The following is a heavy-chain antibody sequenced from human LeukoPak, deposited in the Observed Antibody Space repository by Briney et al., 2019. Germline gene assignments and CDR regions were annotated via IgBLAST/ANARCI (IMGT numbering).Heavy chain of an antibody. D-gene: IGHD3-10*01. J-gene: IGHJ4*02. CDR2: INSDGSAT. V-gene: IGHV3-74*01. Sequence: GGSLRLSCAASGFTFSSYWMHWVRQAPGKGLVWVSRINSDGSATSYVDSVKGRFTISRDNAKNTLYLQMNSLRAEDTAAYYCARGVYGSGSYSANNWGQGTLVTVSS. CDR1: GFTFSSYW. CDR3: ARGVYGSGSYSANN.